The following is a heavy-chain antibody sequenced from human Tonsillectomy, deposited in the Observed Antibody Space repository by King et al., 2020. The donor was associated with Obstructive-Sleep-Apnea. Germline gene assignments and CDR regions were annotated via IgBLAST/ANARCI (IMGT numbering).Heavy chain of an antibody. CDR1: GFSFSSYG. CDR3: AKATAAAGTFADY. V-gene: IGHV3-30*02. D-gene: IGHD6-13*01. Sequence: VQLVESGGGVVQPGGSLRLSCAASGFSFSSYGMHWVRQAPGKGLEWVAFIRYDGSNKYYAASVKGRFTISRDTSKKTLYLQMNSLRAEDTAGFYCAKATAAAGTFADYWGQGTLVTVSS. J-gene: IGHJ4*02. CDR2: IRYDGSNK.